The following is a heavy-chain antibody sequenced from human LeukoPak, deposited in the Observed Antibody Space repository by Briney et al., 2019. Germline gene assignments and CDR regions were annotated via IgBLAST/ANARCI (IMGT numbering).Heavy chain of an antibody. CDR1: GFTFDDYG. CDR3: ARGGTMIVT. D-gene: IGHD3-22*01. J-gene: IGHJ5*02. CDR2: ISSSSYI. Sequence: GRSLRLSRATSGFTFDDYGMSWVRQAPGKGLEWVSSISSSSYIYYADSVKGRFTISRDNATNSLYLQMNSLRAEDTAVYYCARGGTMIVTWGQGTLVTVSS. V-gene: IGHV3-69-1*01.